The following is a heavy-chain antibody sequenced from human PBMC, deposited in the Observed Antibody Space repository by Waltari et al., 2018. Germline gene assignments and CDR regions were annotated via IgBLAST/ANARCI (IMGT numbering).Heavy chain of an antibody. CDR1: GLPFSSSR. J-gene: IGHJ4*02. CDR3: ARDRFAVNDY. V-gene: IGHV3-7*01. D-gene: IGHD6-19*01. Sequence: EVQLVEPGGGWVQPGGSLRLSCAASGLPFSSSRMSWVRQAPGKGLEWVANIKQDGSEKYYVDSVKGRFTISRDNAKNSLYLQMNSLRAEDTAVYYCARDRFAVNDYWGQGTLVTVSS. CDR2: IKQDGSEK.